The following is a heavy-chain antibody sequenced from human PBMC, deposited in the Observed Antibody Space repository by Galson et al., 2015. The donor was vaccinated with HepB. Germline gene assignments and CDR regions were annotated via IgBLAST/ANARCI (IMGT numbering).Heavy chain of an antibody. CDR2: MYAGGDT. D-gene: IGHD2-15*01. CDR1: GFTVRSHY. V-gene: IGHV3-53*01. J-gene: IGHJ4*01. Sequence: SLRLSCAVSGFTVRSHYMTWVRQAPGKGLECVSVMYAGGDTTYADSVTGRFTLSRDNSKTTVYLQMNSLRGDDTAVYYCATSTKWSGYFDYWGRGTLVTVSS. CDR3: ATSTKWSGYFDY.